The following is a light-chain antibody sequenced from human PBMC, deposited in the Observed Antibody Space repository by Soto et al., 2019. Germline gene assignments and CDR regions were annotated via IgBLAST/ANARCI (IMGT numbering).Light chain of an antibody. CDR1: SSNIGSNP. CDR2: HGN. Sequence: QSVLTQPPSASGTPGQRATISCSGSSSNIGSNPVNWYQQLPGAAPKLLIYHGNQRPSGVPDRFSGSKSGTSASLAIGGLQSEDEADYFCAAWDDTLNGVVFGGGTKLTVL. V-gene: IGLV1-44*01. J-gene: IGLJ2*01. CDR3: AAWDDTLNGVV.